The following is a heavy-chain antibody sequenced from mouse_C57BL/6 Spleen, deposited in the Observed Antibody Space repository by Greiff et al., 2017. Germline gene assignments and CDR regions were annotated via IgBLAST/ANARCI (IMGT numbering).Heavy chain of an antibody. V-gene: IGHV2-9-1*01. Sequence: QLQLKESGPGLVAPSQSLSITCTVSGFSLTSYAISWVRQPPGKGLEWLGVIWTGGGPNYNSALKSRLSISKDNSKSQVFLKMNSLQTDDTARYYCARDDYDDDYYAMDYWGQGTSVTVSS. CDR3: ARDDYDDDYYAMDY. CDR2: IWTGGGP. J-gene: IGHJ4*01. D-gene: IGHD2-4*01. CDR1: GFSLTSYA.